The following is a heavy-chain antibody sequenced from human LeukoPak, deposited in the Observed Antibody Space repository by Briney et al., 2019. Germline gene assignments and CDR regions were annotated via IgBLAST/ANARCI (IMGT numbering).Heavy chain of an antibody. J-gene: IGHJ4*02. CDR3: ARDHVGSGWEYFDY. D-gene: IGHD6-19*01. Sequence: GRSLRLPCAASGFTFSSYAMHWVRQAPGKGLEWVAVISYDGSNKYYADSVKGRFTISRDNSKNTLYLQMNSLRAEDTAVYYCARDHVGSGWEYFDYWGQGTLVTVSS. V-gene: IGHV3-30-3*01. CDR2: ISYDGSNK. CDR1: GFTFSSYA.